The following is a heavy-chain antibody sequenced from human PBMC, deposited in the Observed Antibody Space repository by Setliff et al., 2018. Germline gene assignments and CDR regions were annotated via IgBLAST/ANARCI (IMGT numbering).Heavy chain of an antibody. V-gene: IGHV4-39*01. D-gene: IGHD5-12*01. J-gene: IGHJ6*03. CDR2: INYSGSS. CDR1: GGAIDNRHY. Sequence: PSETLSLTCAVSGGAIDNRHYSGWIRQPPGKGLDWIGNINYSGSSYYNPSLKSRVTISVDTSKKYFFLNLTSVTAADTAVYYCARHLSYSGETMDVWGKGTTVTVSS. CDR3: ARHLSYSGETMDV.